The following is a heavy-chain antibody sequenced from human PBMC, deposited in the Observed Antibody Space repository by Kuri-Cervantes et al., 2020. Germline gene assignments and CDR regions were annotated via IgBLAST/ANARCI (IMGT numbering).Heavy chain of an antibody. V-gene: IGHV1-18*01. Sequence: ASVKVSCKASGYTFTTYGISWVRQAPGQGLEWVGWISAFDGKTKFAQRLQGRVTMTTDTSTSTAYMELRSLTSDDTAMYYCARDIIAVRPGWFDPWGQGTLVTVSS. D-gene: IGHD6-6*01. CDR1: GYTFTTYG. J-gene: IGHJ5*02. CDR2: ISAFDGKT. CDR3: ARDIIAVRPGWFDP.